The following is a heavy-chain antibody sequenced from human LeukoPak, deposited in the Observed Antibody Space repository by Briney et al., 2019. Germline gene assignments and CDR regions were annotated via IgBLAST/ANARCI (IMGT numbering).Heavy chain of an antibody. J-gene: IGHJ4*02. CDR2: ISSSGSTI. CDR3: ARLRNMISGDAFDI. V-gene: IGHV3-48*03. D-gene: IGHD3/OR15-3a*01. CDR1: GFTFSSYE. Sequence: SGGSLRLSCAASGFTFSSYEMNWVRQAPGKGLEWVSYISSSGSTIYYADSVKGRFTISRDNAKNSLYLQMNSLRAEDTAVYYCARLRNMISGDAFDIWGQGTLVTVSS.